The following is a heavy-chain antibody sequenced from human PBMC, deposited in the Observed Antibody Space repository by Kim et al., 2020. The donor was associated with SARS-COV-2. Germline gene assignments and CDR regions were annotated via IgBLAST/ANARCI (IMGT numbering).Heavy chain of an antibody. J-gene: IGHJ4*02. V-gene: IGHV3-15*01. Sequence: GGSLRLSCAVSGIPFSNAWFNWVRQSPGKGLEWVARIKSKTDGGTADLAAPVKGRFAISRDDSKNTLSLLMNNLETDDSAVYYCTTVSMRWGQGTLVTVS. CDR1: GIPFSNAW. CDR3: TTVSMR. D-gene: IGHD2-2*01. CDR2: IKSKTDGGTA.